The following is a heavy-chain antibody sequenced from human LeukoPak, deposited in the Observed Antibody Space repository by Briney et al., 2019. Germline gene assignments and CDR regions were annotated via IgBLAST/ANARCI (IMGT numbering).Heavy chain of an antibody. CDR2: IYYSGST. J-gene: IGHJ6*02. V-gene: IGHV4-59*01. D-gene: IGHD2-21*02. CDR3: ARMYCGGDCYSSDYYYYGMDV. CDR1: GGSISSYY. Sequence: SETLSLTCTVSGGSISSYYWSWIRQPPGKGLEWIGYIYYSGSTNYNPSLKSRVTISVDTSKNQFSLKLSSVTAADTAVYYCARMYCGGDCYSSDYYYYGMDVWGQGTTVTVSS.